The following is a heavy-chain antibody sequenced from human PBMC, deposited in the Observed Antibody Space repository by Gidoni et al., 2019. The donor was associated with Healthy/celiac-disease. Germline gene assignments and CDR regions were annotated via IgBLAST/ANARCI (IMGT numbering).Heavy chain of an antibody. CDR3: ARDRREIAVAGREFDY. CDR1: GYTFTSYY. Sequence: QVQLVQSGAEVKKPGASVKVSCKASGYTFTSYYMPWVRQAPGQGLEWMGIINPSGGSTSYAQKFQGRVTMTRDTSTSTVYMELSSLRSEDTAVYYCARDRREIAVAGREFDYWGQGTLVTVSS. V-gene: IGHV1-46*01. J-gene: IGHJ4*02. D-gene: IGHD6-19*01. CDR2: INPSGGST.